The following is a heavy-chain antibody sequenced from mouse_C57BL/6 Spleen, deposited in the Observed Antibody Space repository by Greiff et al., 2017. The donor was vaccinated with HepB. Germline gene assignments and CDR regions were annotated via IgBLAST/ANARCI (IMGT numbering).Heavy chain of an antibody. J-gene: IGHJ3*01. CDR1: GFTFSSYA. CDR3: AREGEGLAY. CDR2: ISDGGSYT. V-gene: IGHV5-4*01. Sequence: DVMLVESGGGLVKPGGSLKLSCAASGFTFSSYAMSWVRQTPEKRLEWVATISDGGSYTYYPDNVKGRFTISRDNAKNNLYLQMSHLKSEDTAMYYCAREGEGLAYWGQGTLVTVSA.